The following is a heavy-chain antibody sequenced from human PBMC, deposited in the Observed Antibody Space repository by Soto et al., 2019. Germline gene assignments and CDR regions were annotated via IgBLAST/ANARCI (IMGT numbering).Heavy chain of an antibody. V-gene: IGHV4-61*01. CDR1: GGSVSSGSYY. D-gene: IGHD3-9*01. CDR2: IYYSGST. J-gene: IGHJ5*02. CDR3: AREMTYYDILTGPLRVDNWFAP. Sequence: PSETLSLTCTVSGGSVSSGSYYWSWIRQPPGKGLEWIGYIYYSGSTNYNPSLKSRVTISVDTSKNQFSLKLSSVTAADTAVYYCAREMTYYDILTGPLRVDNWFAPSGQGPLVTVSS.